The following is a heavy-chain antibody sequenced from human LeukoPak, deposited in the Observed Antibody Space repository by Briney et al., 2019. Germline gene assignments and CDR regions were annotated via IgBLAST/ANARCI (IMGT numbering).Heavy chain of an antibody. CDR3: ARLDYYDSSAYYGGEGFDY. Sequence: AASVKVSCKASGGTFSSYAISWVRQAPGQGLEWMGGIIPIFGTANYAQKFQGRVTITADESTSTAYMELSSLRSEDTAVYYCARLDYYDSSAYYGGEGFDYWGQGTLVTVSS. J-gene: IGHJ4*02. D-gene: IGHD3-22*01. CDR1: GGTFSSYA. CDR2: IIPIFGTA. V-gene: IGHV1-69*13.